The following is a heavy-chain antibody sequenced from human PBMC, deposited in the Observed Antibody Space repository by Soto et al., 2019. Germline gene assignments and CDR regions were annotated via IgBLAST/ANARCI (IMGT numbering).Heavy chain of an antibody. J-gene: IGHJ3*02. V-gene: IGHV3-30*18. CDR3: AKDRRQLSALDM. CDR2: ITNDRNRK. D-gene: IGHD6-6*01. CDR1: GFSFSRYG. Sequence: GGSLRLSCAASGFSFSRYGMHWVRQAPGRGLEWVTVITNDRNRKYYGESVKGRFSVSRDNDKDTLYLQMNGLRPEVTGVYYCAKDRRQLSALDMWGQGTTVTVSS.